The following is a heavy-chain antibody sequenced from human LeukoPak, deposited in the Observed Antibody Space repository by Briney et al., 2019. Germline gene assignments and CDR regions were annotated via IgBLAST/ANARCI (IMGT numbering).Heavy chain of an antibody. D-gene: IGHD4-23*01. CDR3: ARVGGLVTLDP. Sequence: SETLSLTCTVSGGSISSYYWSWIRQPPGKGLEWIGYIYYSGSTNYNPSLKSRVTISVDTSKNQFSLKLSSVTAADTAVYYCARVGGLVTLDPWGQGTLVTVSS. CDR1: GGSISSYY. J-gene: IGHJ5*02. V-gene: IGHV4-59*08. CDR2: IYYSGST.